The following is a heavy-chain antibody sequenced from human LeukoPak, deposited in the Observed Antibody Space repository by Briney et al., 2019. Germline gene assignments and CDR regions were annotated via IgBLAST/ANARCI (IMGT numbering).Heavy chain of an antibody. CDR3: ARGVLQLDYYDSSGYYYDHFDAFDI. V-gene: IGHV4-59*01. D-gene: IGHD3-22*01. CDR2: IYYSGST. Sequence: SETLSLTCTVSGGSISRYYWSWIRQPPGKGLEWIGYIYYSGSTNYNPSLRSRVTISVDTSKNQFSLKLSSVTAADTAVYYCARGVLQLDYYDSSGYYYDHFDAFDIWGQGTMVTVSS. CDR1: GGSISRYY. J-gene: IGHJ3*02.